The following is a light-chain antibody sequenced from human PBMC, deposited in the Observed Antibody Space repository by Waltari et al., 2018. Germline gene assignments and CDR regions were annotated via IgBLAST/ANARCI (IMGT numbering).Light chain of an antibody. J-gene: IGKJ2*01. CDR2: GAS. CDR1: QSVSSN. CDR3: QQYNNWPDT. V-gene: IGKV3-15*01. Sequence: EIVMTQSPATLSVSPGERATLSCRASQSVSSNLAWYQQKPGQAPRLRFYGASTRATGIPTRFSGSGSGTEFTLTISSLQSEDFAVYYCQQYNNWPDTFGQGTKLEIK.